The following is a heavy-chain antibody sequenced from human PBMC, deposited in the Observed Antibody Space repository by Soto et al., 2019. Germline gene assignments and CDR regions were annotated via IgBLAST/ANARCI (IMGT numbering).Heavy chain of an antibody. V-gene: IGHV3-21*01. CDR1: GFTFSSYS. D-gene: IGHD3-10*01. J-gene: IGHJ6*04. CDR3: ARGGGSGSYYIFVLLGFMDV. CDR2: ISSSSSYI. Sequence: GGSLRLSCAASGFTFSSYSMNWVRQAPGKGLEWVSSISSSSSYIYYADSVKGRFTISRDNAKNSLYLQMNSLRAEDTAVYYCARGGGSGSYYIFVLLGFMDVWGKGTTVTVSA.